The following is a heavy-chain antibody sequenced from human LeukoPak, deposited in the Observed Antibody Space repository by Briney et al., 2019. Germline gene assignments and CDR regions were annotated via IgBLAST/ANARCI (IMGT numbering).Heavy chain of an antibody. D-gene: IGHD3-3*01. CDR1: GGSFSGYY. CDR3: ARVSLGRLFDY. V-gene: IGHV4-34*01. J-gene: IGHJ4*02. CDR2: INHSGST. Sequence: SETLSLTCAVYGGSFSGYYWSWIRQPPGKGLEWIGEINHSGSTNYNPSLKSRVTISVDRSKNQFSLKLSSVTAADTAVYYCARVSLGRLFDYWGQGTLVTVSS.